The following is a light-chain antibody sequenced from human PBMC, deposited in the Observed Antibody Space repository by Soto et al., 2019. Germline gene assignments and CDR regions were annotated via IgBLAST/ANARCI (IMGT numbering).Light chain of an antibody. V-gene: IGLV2-14*01. J-gene: IGLJ3*02. CDR2: EVS. CDR1: SSDVGSYNY. CDR3: SSYTSSSTRV. Sequence: QSALTQPASESGSPGQSITISCTGTSSDVGSYNYVSWYQQHPGKAPKLMIYEVSNRPSGVSNRFSGSKSGNTASLTISGLQAEDDADYYCSSYTSSSTRVFGGGIKLTVL.